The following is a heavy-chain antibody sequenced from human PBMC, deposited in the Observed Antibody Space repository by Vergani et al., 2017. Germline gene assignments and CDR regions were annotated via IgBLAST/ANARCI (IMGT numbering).Heavy chain of an antibody. CDR1: GFSFPGYA. CDR3: ANSASAGNVGVAYFGMDV. V-gene: IGHV3-30*02. CDR2: IRYDGSSE. D-gene: IGHD1-26*01. J-gene: IGHJ6*02. Sequence: QVQLVESGGGLVQPGGSLRLSCEASGFSFPGYAMSWVRQAPGKGRGWVSFIRYDGSSEYYGDSVKGRFTIARDKSQNTVNLQMNSLRTVDTAVYFCANSASAGNVGVAYFGMDVWGRGTTVTVSS.